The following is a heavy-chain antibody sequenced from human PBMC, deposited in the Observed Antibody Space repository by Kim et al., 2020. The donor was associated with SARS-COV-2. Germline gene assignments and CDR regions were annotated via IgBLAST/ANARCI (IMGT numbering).Heavy chain of an antibody. D-gene: IGHD3-22*01. CDR2: ISSNSGHT. Sequence: ASVKVSCKASGYSFSNYGLVWARQAPGQGLEWMGWISSNSGHTKYAQNVQGRVTLTTDTSTNTGYMELSRLRSDDTAVYYCAPYYDSNSYRGQWDWGQGT. CDR3: APYYDSNSYRGQWD. V-gene: IGHV1-18*01. CDR1: GYSFSNYG. J-gene: IGHJ4*01.